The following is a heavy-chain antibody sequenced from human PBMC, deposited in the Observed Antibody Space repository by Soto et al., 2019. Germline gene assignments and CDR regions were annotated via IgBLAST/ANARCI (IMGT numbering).Heavy chain of an antibody. J-gene: IGHJ6*02. V-gene: IGHV1-3*05. CDR3: ARDGGDCGYRLIYYYYIGMDV. CDR2: INIGSGNT. Sequence: QVQLVQSGAEEKKPGASVKVSCKASGYAFSSYAMHWVRQAPGQRFEWMGWINIGSGNTEYSQNFQDRITITRDTSASTVYMELSSLRSEDTAVYYCARDGGDCGYRLIYYYYIGMDVWGQGTTVSVSS. D-gene: IGHD2-21*02. CDR1: GYAFSSYA.